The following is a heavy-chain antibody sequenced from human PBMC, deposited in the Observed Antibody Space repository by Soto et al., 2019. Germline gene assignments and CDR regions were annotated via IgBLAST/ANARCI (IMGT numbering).Heavy chain of an antibody. Sequence: EVQLVESGGGLVQPGGSLRLSCAASGFTFSSYWMSWVRQAPGKGLEWVANIKQDGSEKYYVDSVKGRFTISRDNAKNSLYLLMNSLRAEDTAVYYCARDWVGWFGELPELGYWGQGTLVTVSS. J-gene: IGHJ4*02. CDR2: IKQDGSEK. D-gene: IGHD3-10*01. CDR1: GFTFSSYW. CDR3: ARDWVGWFGELPELGY. V-gene: IGHV3-7*01.